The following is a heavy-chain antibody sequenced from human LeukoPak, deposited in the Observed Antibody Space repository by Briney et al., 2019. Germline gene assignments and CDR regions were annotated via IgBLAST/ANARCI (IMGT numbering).Heavy chain of an antibody. V-gene: IGHV3-23*01. D-gene: IGHD2-15*01. CDR2: ISGSGGST. CDR1: GLSLSNYP. CDR3: AKVSGSGGTKYQPFDY. Sequence: GGSLRLSCEASGLSLSNYPMHWVRQAPGKGLEWVSAISGSGGSTYYADSVKGRFTISRDNSKNTLYLQMNSLRAEDTAVYYCAKVSGSGGTKYQPFDYWGQGTLVTVSS. J-gene: IGHJ4*02.